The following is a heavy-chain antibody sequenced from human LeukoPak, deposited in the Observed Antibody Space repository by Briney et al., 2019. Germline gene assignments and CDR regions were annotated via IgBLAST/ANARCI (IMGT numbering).Heavy chain of an antibody. CDR2: IWYDGSNK. J-gene: IGHJ4*02. Sequence: GRSLRLSCAASGFTFSSYGMHWVRQAPGKGLEWVAVIWYDGSNKYYADSVKGRFTISRDNSKNTLYLQMNSLRAEDTAVYYCARVREVGATTSFDYWGQGTLVTVSS. D-gene: IGHD1-26*01. V-gene: IGHV3-33*01. CDR1: GFTFSSYG. CDR3: ARVREVGATTSFDY.